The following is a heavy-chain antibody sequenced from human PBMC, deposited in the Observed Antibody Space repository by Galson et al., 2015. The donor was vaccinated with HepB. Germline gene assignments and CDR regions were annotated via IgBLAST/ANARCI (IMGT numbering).Heavy chain of an antibody. Sequence: QSGAEVKKPGESLRISCKGSGYSFTSYWISWVRQMPGKGLEWMGRIDPSDSYTNYSPSFQGHVTISADKSISTAYLQWSSLKASDTAMYYCARHPSSGRYYYYGMDVWGQGTTVTVSS. CDR2: IDPSDSYT. CDR1: GYSFTSYW. V-gene: IGHV5-10-1*01. D-gene: IGHD6-19*01. CDR3: ARHPSSGRYYYYGMDV. J-gene: IGHJ6*02.